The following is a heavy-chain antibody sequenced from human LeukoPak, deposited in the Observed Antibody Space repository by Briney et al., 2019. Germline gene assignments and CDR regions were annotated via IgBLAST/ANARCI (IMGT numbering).Heavy chain of an antibody. CDR1: GFTFSSYS. Sequence: GGSLRLSCAASGFTFSSYSMNWVRQAPGKGLEWVSSISSSSSYIYYADSVKGRFTISRDNAKNSLYLQMNSLRAEGTAVYYCARDSGYQLLPPNAFDIWGQGTMVTVSS. J-gene: IGHJ3*02. CDR2: ISSSSSYI. V-gene: IGHV3-21*01. D-gene: IGHD2-2*01. CDR3: ARDSGYQLLPPNAFDI.